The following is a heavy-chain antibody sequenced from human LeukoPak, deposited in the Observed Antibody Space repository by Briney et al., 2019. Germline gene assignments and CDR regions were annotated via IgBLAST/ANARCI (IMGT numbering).Heavy chain of an antibody. CDR2: LSSTGDII. V-gene: IGHV3-48*03. D-gene: IGHD3-22*01. CDR3: ETYYYDTSGYYYDS. Sequence: QPGGSLRLSCEVSGFTFRTYEMNWVRQAPGKGLEWVSYLSSTGDIIYYADSVKGRFTISRDNAKSSLDLQMNSLRADDTAVYYCETYYYDTSGYYYDSWGQGTLVTVSS. CDR1: GFTFRTYE. J-gene: IGHJ5*01.